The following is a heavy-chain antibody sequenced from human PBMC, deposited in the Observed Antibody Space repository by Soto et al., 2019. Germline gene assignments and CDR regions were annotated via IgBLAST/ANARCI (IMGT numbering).Heavy chain of an antibody. CDR3: ARDFSGNPGY. CDR1: GYTFTSYD. CDR2: MNPNSGNT. Sequence: ASVKVSCKASGYTFTSYDINWVRQATGQGLEWMGWMNPNSGNTGYAQKLQGRVTMTTDTSTSTAYMELRSLRSDDTAVYYCARDFSGNPGYGGRETRATV. J-gene: IGHJ4*02. V-gene: IGHV1-8*01. D-gene: IGHD2-15*01.